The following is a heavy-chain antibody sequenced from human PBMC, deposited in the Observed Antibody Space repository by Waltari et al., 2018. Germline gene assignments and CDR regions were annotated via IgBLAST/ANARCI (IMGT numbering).Heavy chain of an antibody. D-gene: IGHD4-17*01. Sequence: QVQLVESGGGVVQPGRSLRLSCAASGFTFSSYGMHWVRQAPGKGLEWVAVIWYDGRNKYYADSVKGRFTISRDNSKNTLYLQMNSLRAEDTAVYYCAKDQGFAVTTLDYWGQGTLVTVSS. J-gene: IGHJ4*02. CDR2: IWYDGRNK. V-gene: IGHV3-33*06. CDR3: AKDQGFAVTTLDY. CDR1: GFTFSSYG.